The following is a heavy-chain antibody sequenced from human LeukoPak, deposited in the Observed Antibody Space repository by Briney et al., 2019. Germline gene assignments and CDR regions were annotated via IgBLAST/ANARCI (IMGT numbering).Heavy chain of an antibody. CDR3: ARDAGGYGFYGDY. Sequence: GGSLRLSCAASGFTFSSYWMSWVRQAPGKGLEWVANVKQDGSEKHYVDSVKGRFTISRDNAKNSLYLQMNSLRAEDTAVYYCARDAGGYGFYGDYWGQGTLVTISS. CDR2: VKQDGSEK. V-gene: IGHV3-7*01. D-gene: IGHD5-18*01. J-gene: IGHJ4*02. CDR1: GFTFSSYW.